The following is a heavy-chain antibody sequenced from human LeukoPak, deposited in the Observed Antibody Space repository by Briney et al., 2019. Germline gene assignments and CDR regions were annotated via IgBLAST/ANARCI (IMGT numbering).Heavy chain of an antibody. CDR1: GFTFTKYW. CDR2: IKQDGSDK. V-gene: IGHV3-7*01. CDR3: AREVWGPEY. Sequence: GVLRLSCAASGFTFTKYWMTWVRQAPGKGLEWVGNIKQDGSDKNYMDSVKGRFTISRDNTKNSVYLQMSSLRAEDTAVYYCAREVWGPEYWGQGTLVTVSS. D-gene: IGHD1-14*01. J-gene: IGHJ4*02.